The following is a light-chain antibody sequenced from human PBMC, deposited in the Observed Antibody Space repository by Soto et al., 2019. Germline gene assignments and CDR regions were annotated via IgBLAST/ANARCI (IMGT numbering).Light chain of an antibody. Sequence: DIQMTQSPSTLSASIGDRVTITCRASESIRTWLAWYQHKPGKAPKFLIYDASSLESGVPSRFSGSGSGTEFTLTISNLQPDDFATYFCQQYNSYSEAFGQGTKVDIK. V-gene: IGKV1-5*01. CDR2: DAS. CDR3: QQYNSYSEA. J-gene: IGKJ1*01. CDR1: ESIRTW.